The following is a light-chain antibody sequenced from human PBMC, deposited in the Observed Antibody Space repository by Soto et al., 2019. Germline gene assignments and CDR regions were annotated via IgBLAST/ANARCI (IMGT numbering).Light chain of an antibody. J-gene: IGKJ1*01. Sequence: EIVLTQSPGTLSLSPGERATLSCRASQSVSSSYLAWYQQKPGQAPRLLIYGASSRATGIPDRFSGSGSGTDFNLTIIRLELEDFAVYYCQQYGSSPETFGQGTKVEIK. CDR1: QSVSSSY. CDR2: GAS. V-gene: IGKV3-20*01. CDR3: QQYGSSPET.